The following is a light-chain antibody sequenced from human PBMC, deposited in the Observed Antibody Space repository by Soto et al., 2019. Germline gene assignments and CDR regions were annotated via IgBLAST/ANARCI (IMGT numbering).Light chain of an antibody. V-gene: IGLV1-40*01. CDR3: QSYNSSLSGYV. J-gene: IGLJ1*01. CDR1: SSNIGAGYD. Sequence: QSVLTQPPSVSGAPGQRVTISCTGSSSNIGAGYDVHWYQQLPGTAPKLLIFININRPSGVPDRFSDSKSGTSASLAITWLRAEDEADYYCQSYNSSLSGYVFGTGTKVTVL. CDR2: INI.